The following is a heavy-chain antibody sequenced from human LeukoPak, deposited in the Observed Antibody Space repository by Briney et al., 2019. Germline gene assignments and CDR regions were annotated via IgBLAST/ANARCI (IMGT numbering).Heavy chain of an antibody. J-gene: IGHJ4*02. CDR2: ISSSGSTI. CDR1: GFTFSSYE. V-gene: IGHV3-48*03. D-gene: IGHD2-2*01. Sequence: GGSPRLSCAASGFTFSSYEMNWVRQAPGKGLEWVSYISSSGSTIYYADSVKGRFTISRDNAKNSLYLQMNSLRAEDTTVYYCARDCVSSSCYDYWGQGTLVTVSS. CDR3: ARDCVSSSCYDY.